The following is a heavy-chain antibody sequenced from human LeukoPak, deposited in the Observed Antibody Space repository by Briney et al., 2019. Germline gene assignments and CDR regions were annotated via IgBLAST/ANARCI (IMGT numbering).Heavy chain of an antibody. J-gene: IGHJ4*02. D-gene: IGHD6-19*01. CDR2: INPSGGST. V-gene: IGHV1-46*01. CDR3: ARKPYSSGWYPYYFDY. Sequence: ASVKVSCKASGYTFTSYYMHWVRQAPGQGLEWMGIINPSGGSTSYAQKFQGRVTMTRDTSTSTVYMELSSLRSEDTAVYYCARKPYSSGWYPYYFDYWGQGTLVTVSS. CDR1: GYTFTSYY.